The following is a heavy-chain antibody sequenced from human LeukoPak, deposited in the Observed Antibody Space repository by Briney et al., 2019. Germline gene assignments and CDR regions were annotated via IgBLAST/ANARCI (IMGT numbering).Heavy chain of an antibody. V-gene: IGHV1-69*13. J-gene: IGHJ6*02. CDR3: ARPLEDGRGGYYYYYGMDV. CDR2: IIPIFGTA. Sequence: ASVKVSCKASGGTFSSYAISWVRQAPGQGLEWMGGIIPIFGTANYAQKFQGRVTITADESTSTAYMELSSLRSEDTAVYYCARPLEDGRGGYYYYYGMDVWGQGTTVTVSS. CDR1: GGTFSSYA. D-gene: IGHD5-24*01.